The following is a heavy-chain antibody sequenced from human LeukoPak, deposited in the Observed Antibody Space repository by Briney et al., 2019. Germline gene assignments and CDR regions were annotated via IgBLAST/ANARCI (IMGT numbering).Heavy chain of an antibody. CDR2: IYHSGST. V-gene: IGHV4-4*02. CDR1: GGSISSSNW. J-gene: IGHJ4*02. D-gene: IGHD6-13*01. CDR3: ARYSSWYGNYFDY. Sequence: SKTLSLTCAVSGGSISSSNWWSWVRQPPRKGLEWIGEIYHSGSTNYNPSLKSRVTISVGKSKNQFSLKLSSVTAADTAVYYCARYSSWYGNYFDYWGQGTLVTVSS.